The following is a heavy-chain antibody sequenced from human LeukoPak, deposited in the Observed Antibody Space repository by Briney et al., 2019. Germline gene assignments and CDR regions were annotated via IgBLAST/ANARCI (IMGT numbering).Heavy chain of an antibody. J-gene: IGHJ6*02. CDR2: ISDSGAVT. D-gene: IGHD6-25*01. Sequence: PGGSLRLSCAASEFTFRSYAMSWVRQAPGKGLEWVSTISDSGAVTYYADSVKGRFTISRDNSKNTLYLQMNSLRSEDTAVYYCATMYSNGLAGYYYGMDVWGQGTTVTVSS. CDR3: ATMYSNGLAGYYYGMDV. CDR1: EFTFRSYA. V-gene: IGHV3-23*01.